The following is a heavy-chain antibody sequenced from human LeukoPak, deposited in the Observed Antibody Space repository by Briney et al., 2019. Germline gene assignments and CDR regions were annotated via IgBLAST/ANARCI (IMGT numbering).Heavy chain of an antibody. V-gene: IGHV3-53*01. Sequence: GGSLRLSCAASGFTFSSYAMSWVRQAPGKGLEWVSVIYSGGSTYYADSVKGRFTISRDNSKNTLYLQMNSLRAEDTAVYYCARADGAEDYFDYWGQGTLVTVSS. J-gene: IGHJ4*02. CDR3: ARADGAEDYFDY. CDR1: GFTFSSYA. CDR2: IYSGGST.